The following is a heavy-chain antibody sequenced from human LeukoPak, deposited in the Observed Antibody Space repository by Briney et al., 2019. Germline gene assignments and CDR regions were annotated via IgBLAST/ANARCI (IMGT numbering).Heavy chain of an antibody. CDR3: ARPFCSGVGCYSSIPGPAH. CDR1: GFTVSSNY. CDR2: IYSGGST. V-gene: IGHV3-66*01. Sequence: GGSLRLSCAASGFTVSSNYMSWVRQAPGKGLEWVSVIYSGGSTYYADSVKGRFTISRDNSKNTLYLQMNSLRAEDTAVYYCARPFCSGVGCYSSIPGPAHWGQGTLVDVSS. J-gene: IGHJ4*02. D-gene: IGHD2-15*01.